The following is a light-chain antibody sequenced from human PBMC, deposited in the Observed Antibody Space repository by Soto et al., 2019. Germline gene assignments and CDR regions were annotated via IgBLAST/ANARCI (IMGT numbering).Light chain of an antibody. CDR1: SSDIGGYDY. Sequence: QSALTQPASVSGSPGQSITLSCTGTSSDIGGYDYVSWYQRHPGKAPKLIIYDVNNRPSGVSNRFSGSKSGNPASLTISGLQAEDEPDYYCTSYASGSSHVVFGGGTKLTVL. CDR3: TSYASGSSHVV. V-gene: IGLV2-14*01. J-gene: IGLJ2*01. CDR2: DVN.